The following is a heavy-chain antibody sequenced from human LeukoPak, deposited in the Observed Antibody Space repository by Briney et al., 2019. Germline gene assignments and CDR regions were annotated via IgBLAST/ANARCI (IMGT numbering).Heavy chain of an antibody. CDR3: ARSPAADY. CDR2: ISTSTTTI. J-gene: IGHJ4*02. D-gene: IGHD6-25*01. V-gene: IGHV3-48*01. Sequence: GGSLRLSCEASGFTFSSYSMNWVRQAPGKGLEWISYISTSTTTIYYANSVKGRFTISRDNAKKSLYLQMNSLRAEDTAVYYCARSPAADYWGQGTLVTVSS. CDR1: GFTFSSYS.